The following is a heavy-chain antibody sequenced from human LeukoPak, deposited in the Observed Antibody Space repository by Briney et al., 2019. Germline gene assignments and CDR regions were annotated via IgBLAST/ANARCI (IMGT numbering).Heavy chain of an antibody. CDR3: ARDETYDYESNGYLDF. Sequence: GGSLRLSCAASEFTFSSYSMSWVRQAPGKGLEWVANIRHDGSETYYVDSLRGRFTISRDNAKNLVYLQMSSLRAEDTAIYYCARDETYDYESNGYLDFWGQGTVVTVSS. V-gene: IGHV3-7*01. J-gene: IGHJ4*02. D-gene: IGHD3-22*01. CDR2: IRHDGSET. CDR1: EFTFSSYS.